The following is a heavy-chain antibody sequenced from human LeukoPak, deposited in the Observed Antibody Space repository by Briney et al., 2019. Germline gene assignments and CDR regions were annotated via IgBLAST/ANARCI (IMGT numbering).Heavy chain of an antibody. CDR2: IYYSGST. CDR3: ATTGGDFWSGYYPFDY. J-gene: IGHJ4*02. CDR1: GGSISSYY. V-gene: IGHV4-59*01. Sequence: PSETLSLTCTVSGGSISSYYWSWIRQPPGKGLEWIGYIYYSGSTNYNPSLKRRVTISVDTSKNQFSLKLSSVTAADTAVYYCATTGGDFWSGYYPFDYWGQGTLVTVSS. D-gene: IGHD3-3*01.